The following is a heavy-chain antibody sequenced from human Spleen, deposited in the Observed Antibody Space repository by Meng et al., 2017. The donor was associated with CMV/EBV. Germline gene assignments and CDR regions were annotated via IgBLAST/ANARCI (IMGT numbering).Heavy chain of an antibody. V-gene: IGHV3-15*01. CDR1: GFTFSNAW. D-gene: IGHD2-2*01. Sequence: GGSLRLSCAASGFTFSNAWMSWVRQAPGKGLEWVGRIKSNTDGGTTDYAAPVKGRFTISRDDSKNSLYLQMNSLKTEDTAVYYCSTGPAAPYYWGQGTLVTVSS. CDR3: STGPAAPYY. J-gene: IGHJ4*02. CDR2: IKSNTDGGTT.